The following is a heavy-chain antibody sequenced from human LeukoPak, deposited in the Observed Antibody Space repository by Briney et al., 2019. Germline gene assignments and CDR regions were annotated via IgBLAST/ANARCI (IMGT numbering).Heavy chain of an antibody. V-gene: IGHV3-48*04. J-gene: IGHJ4*02. CDR3: ARRQDYGGALAYFDY. CDR2: ITSRSSTI. CDR1: GFTFSSYR. Sequence: GGSLRLSCAASGFTFSSYRMNWVRQAPGKGLEWVSYITSRSSTIYYADSVKGRFTISRDNAKNTLYLQMNSLRAEDTAVYYCARRQDYGGALAYFDYWGQGTLVTVSS. D-gene: IGHD4-23*01.